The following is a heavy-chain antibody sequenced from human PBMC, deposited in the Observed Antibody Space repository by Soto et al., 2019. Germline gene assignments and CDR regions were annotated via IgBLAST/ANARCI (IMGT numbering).Heavy chain of an antibody. Sequence: EVQLVESGGGLIQPGGSLRLSCAASGFTVNNKYMSWVRQAPGKGLEWVSVIYGGGDTVYADSVRGRFTISRDNSKNTLYLQMNSLTADDTAVYYCAGSGGTYSSRLDYWGQGTLVTVSS. J-gene: IGHJ4*02. CDR3: AGSGGTYSSRLDY. V-gene: IGHV3-53*01. CDR2: IYGGGDT. D-gene: IGHD6-13*01. CDR1: GFTVNNKY.